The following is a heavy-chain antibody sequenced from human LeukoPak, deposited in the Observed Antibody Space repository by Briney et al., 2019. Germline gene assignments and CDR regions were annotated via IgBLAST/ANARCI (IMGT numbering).Heavy chain of an antibody. CDR1: GFTFTSYW. CDR2: IKQDGSEK. CDR3: ARDLNLRWFGLFEY. Sequence: PGGSLRLSCVASGFTFTSYWMSWVRQAPGKGLEWVANIKQDGSEKYYLDSLEGRFTISRDNAKNSVYLQINRLRAEDTAVYYCARDLNLRWFGLFEYWGQGTLVTVSS. D-gene: IGHD3-10*01. J-gene: IGHJ4*02. V-gene: IGHV3-7*03.